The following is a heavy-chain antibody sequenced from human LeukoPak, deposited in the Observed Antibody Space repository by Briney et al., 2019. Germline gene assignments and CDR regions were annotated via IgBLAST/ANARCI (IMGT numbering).Heavy chain of an antibody. CDR3: ARDPGYSSTGVDAFDI. Sequence: GGSLRLSCAASEFSFRSYEMDWVRQAPGKGLEWVSYISSSGSYIQYAESVKGRFTISRDNAEKSLFLQMNSLRDEDTAVYYCARDPGYSSTGVDAFDIWGRGTMVTVSS. J-gene: IGHJ3*02. D-gene: IGHD6-13*01. CDR2: ISSSGSYI. CDR1: EFSFRSYE. V-gene: IGHV3-48*03.